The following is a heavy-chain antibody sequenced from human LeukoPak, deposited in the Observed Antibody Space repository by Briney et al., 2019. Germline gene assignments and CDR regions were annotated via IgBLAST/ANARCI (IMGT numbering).Heavy chain of an antibody. CDR1: GGSISSGGYS. CDR2: IYHSGST. J-gene: IGHJ4*02. Sequence: SETLSLTCAVSGGSISSGGYSWSWIRQPPGKGLEWIGYIYHSGSTYYNPSLKSRVTISVDRSKNQFSLKLSSVTAADTAVYYCARDTPIWSGYSFFDYWGQGTLVTVSS. D-gene: IGHD3-3*01. V-gene: IGHV4-30-2*01. CDR3: ARDTPIWSGYSFFDY.